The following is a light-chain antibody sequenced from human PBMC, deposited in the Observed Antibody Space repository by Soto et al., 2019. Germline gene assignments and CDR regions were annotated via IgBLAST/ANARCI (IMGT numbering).Light chain of an antibody. J-gene: IGKJ5*01. Sequence: EIVLTQSPGTLSLSPWERATLSCRASQSVSSSLAWYQQKTGQAPRLLISGASSRATGIPDRFSGSGSGTDFTLTISRLEPEDFALYYCQQYGSSPITFGQGTRLEIK. V-gene: IGKV3-20*01. CDR2: GAS. CDR3: QQYGSSPIT. CDR1: QSVSSS.